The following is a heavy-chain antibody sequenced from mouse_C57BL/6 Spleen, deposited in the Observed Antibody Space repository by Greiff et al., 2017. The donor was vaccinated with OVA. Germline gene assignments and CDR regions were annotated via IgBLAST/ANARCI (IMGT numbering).Heavy chain of an antibody. Sequence: QVQLKQSGAELARPGASVKLSCKASGYTFTSYGISWVKQRTGQGLEWIGEIYPRSGNTYYNEKFKGQATLTAEKSSSTAYMGLRSLTSEDSAVYFCAREAYYHGYWGQGTTLTVSS. CDR2: IYPRSGNT. CDR3: AREAYYHGY. J-gene: IGHJ2*01. CDR1: GYTFTSYG. V-gene: IGHV1-81*01. D-gene: IGHD2-10*01.